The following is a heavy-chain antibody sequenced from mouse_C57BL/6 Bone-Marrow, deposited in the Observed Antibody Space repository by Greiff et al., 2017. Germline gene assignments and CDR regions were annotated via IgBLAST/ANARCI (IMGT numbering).Heavy chain of an antibody. CDR2: IHPNSGST. D-gene: IGHD1-1*01. CDR1: GYTFTSYW. Sequence: QVQLQQPGAELVKPGASVQLSCKASGYTFTSYWMHWVKQRPGQGLEWIGMIHPNSGSTNYNEKFKSKATLTVDKSSSTAYMQLSSLTSEDSAVYYCARSGGVYYGSSYVGYWGQGTTLTVSS. V-gene: IGHV1-64*01. J-gene: IGHJ2*01. CDR3: ARSGGVYYGSSYVGY.